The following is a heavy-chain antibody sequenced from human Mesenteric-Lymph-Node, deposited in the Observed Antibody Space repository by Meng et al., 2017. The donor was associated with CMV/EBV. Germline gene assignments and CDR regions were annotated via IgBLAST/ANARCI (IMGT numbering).Heavy chain of an antibody. J-gene: IGHJ4*02. CDR2: IWYDGSNK. CDR3: ARTNYYDSSRYYRGGFDY. D-gene: IGHD3-22*01. CDR1: GFTFSSYG. Sequence: GESLKISCAASGFTFSSYGMHWVRQAPGKGLEWVAVIWYDGSNKYYADSVKGRFTISRDNSKNTLYLEMNSLRAEDTAVYYCARTNYYDSSRYYRGGFDYWGQGTLVTVSS. V-gene: IGHV3-33*01.